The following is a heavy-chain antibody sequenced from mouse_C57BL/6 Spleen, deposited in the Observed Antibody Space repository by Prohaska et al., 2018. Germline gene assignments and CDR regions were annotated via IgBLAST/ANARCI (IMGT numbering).Heavy chain of an antibody. V-gene: IGHV4-1*01. CDR1: GIDFSRYW. D-gene: IGHD4-1*01. Sequence: EVKLLQSGGGLVQPGGSLKLSCAASGIDFSRYWMSWVRRAPGKGLEWIGEINPDSSTXNYAPSLKKKFIISRDNAKNTLYLQMSKVRTEDTALYYCASPNWDWYFDVWGTGTAVTVSS. CDR2: INPDSSTX. CDR3: ASPNWDWYFDV. J-gene: IGHJ1*03.